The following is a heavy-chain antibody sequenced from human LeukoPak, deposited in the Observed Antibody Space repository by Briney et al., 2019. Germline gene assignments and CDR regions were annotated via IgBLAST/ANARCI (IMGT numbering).Heavy chain of an antibody. CDR1: WDSVSSNSTA. CDR2: TYYRSKWYS. CDR3: ARGGQGDGYSADEAFDI. Sequence: SQTLSLTCAISWDSVSSNSTACNWIRQSPSRGLESLGRTYYRSKWYSDYAVSVKSRITINPDTSKNQFSLQLNSVTLEDTAVYYCARGGQGDGYSADEAFDIWGQGTMVTVSS. D-gene: IGHD5-24*01. J-gene: IGHJ3*02. V-gene: IGHV6-1*01.